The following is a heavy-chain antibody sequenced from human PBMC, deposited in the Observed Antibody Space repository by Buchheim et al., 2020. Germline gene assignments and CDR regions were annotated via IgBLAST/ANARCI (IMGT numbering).Heavy chain of an antibody. J-gene: IGHJ4*02. V-gene: IGHV1-8*01. CDR1: GYTFTSYD. Sequence: QVQLVQSGAEVKKPGASVKVSCKASGYTFTSYDINWVRQATGQGLEWMGWMNPNRGNTGYAQKFQGRVTMTRNTSISTAYMERSSLRSEDTAVYYCTRVYNKRYYDEVDYWGQRAL. D-gene: IGHD1-26*01. CDR2: MNPNRGNT. CDR3: TRVYNKRYYDEVDY.